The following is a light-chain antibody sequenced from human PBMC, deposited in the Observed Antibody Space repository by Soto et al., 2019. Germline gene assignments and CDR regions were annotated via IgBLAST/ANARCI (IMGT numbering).Light chain of an antibody. J-gene: IGKJ2*01. CDR3: QQSYSTPMYT. CDR2: AAS. CDR1: QSISSY. Sequence: DIQMTQSPSSLSASVGDRVTITCRASQSISSYLNWYQQKPGKAPKLLIYAASSLQSGVPSRFSGSGSGTDFTLTISSLQPEDFATNDCQQSYSTPMYTFGQGTKLEIK. V-gene: IGKV1-39*01.